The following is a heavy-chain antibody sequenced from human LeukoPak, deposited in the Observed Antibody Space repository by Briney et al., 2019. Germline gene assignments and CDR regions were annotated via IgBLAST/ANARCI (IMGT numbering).Heavy chain of an antibody. J-gene: IGHJ4*02. CDR3: VSPRGFSYGYFDY. CDR1: GGSISSSSAY. V-gene: IGHV4-39*01. D-gene: IGHD5-18*01. CDR2: IYYSKNT. Sequence: SETLSLTCTVSGGSISSSSAYWGWIRQPAGKGLEWIGSIYYSKNTYYNPSLKSRVTISADTSKNQFSLTLGSVSATDTAVYYCVSPRGFSYGYFDYWGQGTLVTVSS.